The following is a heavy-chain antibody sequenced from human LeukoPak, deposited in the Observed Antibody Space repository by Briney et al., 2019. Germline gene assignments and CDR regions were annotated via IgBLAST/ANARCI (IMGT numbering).Heavy chain of an antibody. V-gene: IGHV4-59*05. CDR3: ARHDRYYYDGSGHITLSFFDY. D-gene: IGHD3-22*01. J-gene: IGHJ4*02. CDR2: VYYGGST. CDR1: GGSISSYY. Sequence: PSETLSLTCAVSGGSISSYYWSWIRQPPGKGLEWIGSVYYGGSTQYNPALQSRVTISIDTSKNQFSLKLNSVTAADTAVYYCARHDRYYYDGSGHITLSFFDYWGQGTLVTVSS.